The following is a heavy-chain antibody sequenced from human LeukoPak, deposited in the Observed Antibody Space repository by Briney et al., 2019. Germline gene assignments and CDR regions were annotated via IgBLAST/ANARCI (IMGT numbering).Heavy chain of an antibody. CDR1: GYTFTSYG. V-gene: IGHV1-18*01. D-gene: IGHD1-26*01. Sequence: ASATVSCKASGYTFTSYGISWVRQAPGQGLEWMGWISAYNGNTNYAQKLQGRVTMTTDTSTSTAYMELRSLRSDDTAVYYCARAYEWELLPTSWGQGTLVTVSS. CDR3: ARAYEWELLPTS. J-gene: IGHJ4*02. CDR2: ISAYNGNT.